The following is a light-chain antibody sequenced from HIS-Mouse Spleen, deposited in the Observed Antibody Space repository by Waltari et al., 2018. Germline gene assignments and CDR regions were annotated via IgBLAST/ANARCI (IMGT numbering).Light chain of an antibody. CDR3: SSYAGSNNSLYV. J-gene: IGLJ1*01. Sequence: QSALTQPPSASGSPGQSVTISCTGTSRAVGGYNYVSLYQQHPGKAPKLMIYEVSKRPSGVPDRFSGSKSGNTASLTVSGLQAEDEADYYCSSYAGSNNSLYVFGTGTKVTVL. CDR2: EVS. CDR1: SRAVGGYNY. V-gene: IGLV2-8*01.